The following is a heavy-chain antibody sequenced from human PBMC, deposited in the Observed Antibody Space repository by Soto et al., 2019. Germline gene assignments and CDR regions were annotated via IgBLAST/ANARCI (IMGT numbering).Heavy chain of an antibody. D-gene: IGHD3-22*01. V-gene: IGHV3-66*01. CDR1: GFTVNNNY. Sequence: GGSLRLFCAASGFTVNNNYMSWVRQAPGKGLEWVSVIYSGGSTYYADSVNGRFTISRDNSKNTVHLQMNSLRAEDTAVYYCARASYYYDSSGYYYRYYFDYWGQGTLVTVSS. CDR2: IYSGGST. J-gene: IGHJ4*02. CDR3: ARASYYYDSSGYYYRYYFDY.